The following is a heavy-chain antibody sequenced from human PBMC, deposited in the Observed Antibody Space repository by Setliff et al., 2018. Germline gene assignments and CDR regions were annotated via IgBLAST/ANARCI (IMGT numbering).Heavy chain of an antibody. D-gene: IGHD6-19*01. V-gene: IGHV4-34*01. CDR1: GGSFSGYH. CDR2: ISHSGDP. CDR3: AREPGIAVAGTLVGFGGVSDAFDI. Sequence: SETLSLTCAVYGGSFSGYHWSWIRQPPGKGLEWIGEISHSGDPNYNPSLKSRVTISLDTSKNQFSLKLSSVTAADTAVYYCAREPGIAVAGTLVGFGGVSDAFDIWGQGTMVTVSS. J-gene: IGHJ3*02.